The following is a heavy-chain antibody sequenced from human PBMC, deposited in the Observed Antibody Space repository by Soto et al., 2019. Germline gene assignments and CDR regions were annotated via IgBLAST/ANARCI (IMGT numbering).Heavy chain of an antibody. J-gene: IGHJ4*02. CDR2: IIPIFGTA. CDR3: ARSKGGIWQRDHFDY. D-gene: IGHD6-25*01. Sequence: QVQLVQSGAEVKKPGSSVKVSCKAAGGTFSSYAISWVRQSPGQGLEWMGGIIPIFGTANYAQKFQGRVTLTEDESTSTDYMELSRLRSDDTAVYYCARSKGGIWQRDHFDYWGQGTLVTVSS. CDR1: GGTFSSYA. V-gene: IGHV1-69*12.